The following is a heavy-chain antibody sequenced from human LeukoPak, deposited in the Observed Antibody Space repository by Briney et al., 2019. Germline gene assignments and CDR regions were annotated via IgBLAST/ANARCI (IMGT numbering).Heavy chain of an antibody. CDR3: ASDGGANFDY. J-gene: IGHJ4*02. Sequence: PGGSLRLSCAASGFTFNNYWMSWVRQAPGKGLEWVANIKQDGSKKYYVDSVKGRFTISRDNTKNSLYLQMNSLRAEDTAVYYCASDGGANFDYWGQGTLATVSS. CDR1: GFTFNNYW. CDR2: IKQDGSKK. V-gene: IGHV3-7*01. D-gene: IGHD2-15*01.